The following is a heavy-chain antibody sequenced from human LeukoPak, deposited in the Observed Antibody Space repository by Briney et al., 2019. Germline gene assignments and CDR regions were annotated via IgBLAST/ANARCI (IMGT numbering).Heavy chain of an antibody. D-gene: IGHD1-26*01. J-gene: IGHJ4*01. CDR1: GFSFSSYA. V-gene: IGHV3-30-3*01. CDR3: ARDHSGSQTDY. CDR2: ISYHGSDK. Sequence: TGGSLRLSCVASGFSFSSYAMHWVRQAPGKGLEWVAIISYHGSDKYYTDSVKGRFTISRDNSNSMLYLQMNSLRAEDTAVYYCARDHSGSQTDYWGHGTLVTVSS.